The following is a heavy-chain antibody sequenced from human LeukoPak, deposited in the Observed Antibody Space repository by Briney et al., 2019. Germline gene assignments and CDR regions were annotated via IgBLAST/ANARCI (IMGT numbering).Heavy chain of an antibody. J-gene: IGHJ4*02. CDR2: ISYDGSNK. V-gene: IGHV3-30*14. D-gene: IGHD5-24*01. Sequence: GRSLRLSCAASGFTFSSYAMHWVRQAPGKGLEWVAVISYDGSNKYYADSVKGRFTISRDNSKNTLYLQMNSLRAEDTAMYYCAREEGLHGYNYFDYWGLGTLVTVSS. CDR1: GFTFSSYA. CDR3: AREEGLHGYNYFDY.